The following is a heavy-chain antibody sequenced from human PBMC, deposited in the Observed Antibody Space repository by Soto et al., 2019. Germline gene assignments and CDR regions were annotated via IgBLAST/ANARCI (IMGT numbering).Heavy chain of an antibody. D-gene: IGHD2-2*01. CDR3: ARDDAIVVVPAAMIDAFDI. CDR1: GFTFSSYG. CDR2: IWYDGSNK. V-gene: IGHV3-33*01. Sequence: GGSLRLSCAASGFTFSSYGMHWVRQAPGKGLEWVAVIWYDGSNKYYADSVKGRFTISRDNSKNTLYLQMNSLRAEDTAVYYCARDDAIVVVPAAMIDAFDIWGQGTMVTVSS. J-gene: IGHJ3*02.